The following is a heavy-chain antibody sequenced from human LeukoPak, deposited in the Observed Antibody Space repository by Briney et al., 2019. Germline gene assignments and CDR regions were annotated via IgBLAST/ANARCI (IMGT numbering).Heavy chain of an antibody. V-gene: IGHV4-59*01. Sequence: PSETLSLTYTVSGGSISSYYWSWIRQPPGKGLEWIGYIYYSGSTNYNPSLKSRVTISVDTSKNQFSLKLSSVTAADTAVYYCARGYDFWSGYYGFDYWGQGTLVTVSS. CDR2: IYYSGST. CDR3: ARGYDFWSGYYGFDY. J-gene: IGHJ4*02. CDR1: GGSISSYY. D-gene: IGHD3-3*01.